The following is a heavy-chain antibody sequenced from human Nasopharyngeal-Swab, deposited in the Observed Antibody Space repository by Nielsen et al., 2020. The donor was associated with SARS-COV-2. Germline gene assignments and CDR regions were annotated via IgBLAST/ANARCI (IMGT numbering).Heavy chain of an antibody. CDR3: AHSGIGYYYYGMDV. D-gene: IGHD1-26*01. V-gene: IGHV2-5*02. CDR2: IYWDDDK. CDR1: GLSLSTRGVG. Sequence: SGPTLVKPPQTLTLTCTFSGLSLSTRGVGVGWIRQPTGKALEWLALIYWDDDKRYSPSLKSRLTMTKDTSKNQVVLTMTNMDPVDTATYYCAHSGIGYYYYGMDVWGQGTTVTVSS. J-gene: IGHJ6*02.